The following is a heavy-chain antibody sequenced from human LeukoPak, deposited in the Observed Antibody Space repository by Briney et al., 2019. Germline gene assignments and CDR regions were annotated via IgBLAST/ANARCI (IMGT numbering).Heavy chain of an antibody. CDR2: IKQDGSEK. Sequence: PGGSLRLSCAASGFTFSSYWMSWVRQAPGKGLEWVANIKQDGSEKYYVDSVKGRFTISRDNAKNSLYLQMNSLRADDTAVYYCAKGTAAPGFDYWGQGTLVTVSS. CDR3: AKGTAAPGFDY. D-gene: IGHD6-13*01. V-gene: IGHV3-7*03. J-gene: IGHJ4*02. CDR1: GFTFSSYW.